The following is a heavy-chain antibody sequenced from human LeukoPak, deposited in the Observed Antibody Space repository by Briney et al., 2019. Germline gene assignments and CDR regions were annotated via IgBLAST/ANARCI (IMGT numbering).Heavy chain of an antibody. Sequence: GGSLRLSCAASGFTVSSDYMSWVRQAPGKGLEWVSVIYSGGSTYYADSVKGRFTISRDNSKSTLYLQMNSLRAEDTAVYYCARLGYYYDSGGYYFRHCGQGTLVTVSS. CDR3: ARLGYYYDSGGYYFRH. CDR1: GFTVSSDY. V-gene: IGHV3-53*01. J-gene: IGHJ1*01. D-gene: IGHD3-22*01. CDR2: IYSGGST.